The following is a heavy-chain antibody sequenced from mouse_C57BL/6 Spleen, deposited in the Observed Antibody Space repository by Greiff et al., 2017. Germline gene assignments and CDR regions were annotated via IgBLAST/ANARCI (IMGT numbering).Heavy chain of an antibody. Sequence: QVQLQQSGPELVKPGASVKISCKASGYAFSSSWMNWVKQRPGKGLEWIGRIYPGDGDTNYNGKFKGKATLTADKSSSTAYMQLSSLTSEDSAVYFCARSTMVKGFGYAMDYWGQGTSVTVSS. CDR1: GYAFSSSW. V-gene: IGHV1-82*01. CDR3: ARSTMVKGFGYAMDY. D-gene: IGHD2-2*01. J-gene: IGHJ4*01. CDR2: IYPGDGDT.